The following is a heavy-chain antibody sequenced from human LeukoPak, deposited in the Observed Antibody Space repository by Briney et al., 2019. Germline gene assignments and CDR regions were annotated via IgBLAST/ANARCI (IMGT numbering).Heavy chain of an antibody. CDR2: LHYAGSNK. J-gene: IGHJ4*02. CDR3: AKDPQWELPSPFDH. V-gene: IGHV3-30*02. Sequence: GGSLRLSCAASGFTFSTYGMYWVRQAPGKGLEWAAFLHYAGSNKYYADSVKGRFTISRDNSKNTLYLLMHSLRAEDTAVYYCAKDPQWELPSPFDHWGQGTLVTVSS. CDR1: GFTFSTYG. D-gene: IGHD1-26*01.